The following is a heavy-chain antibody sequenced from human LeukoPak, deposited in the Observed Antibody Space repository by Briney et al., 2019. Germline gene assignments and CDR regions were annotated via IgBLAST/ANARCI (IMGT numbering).Heavy chain of an antibody. CDR2: ISGSGGST. CDR1: GFTLSSYA. CDR3: AKGLVPAARYGMDV. D-gene: IGHD2-2*01. J-gene: IGHJ6*02. V-gene: IGHV3-23*01. Sequence: PGASLRLSCAASGFTLSSYAMSWVRHAPRKGLEWVSAISGSGGSTYYADSVKGRFTLSRDNSKNTLYLQMNSLRAGDTAVYYCAKGLVPAARYGMDVWGQGTTVTVSS.